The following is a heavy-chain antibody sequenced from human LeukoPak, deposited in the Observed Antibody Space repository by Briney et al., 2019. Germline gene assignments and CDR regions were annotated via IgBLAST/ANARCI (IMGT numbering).Heavy chain of an antibody. V-gene: IGHV3-66*01. CDR1: GFTVSSNY. J-gene: IGHJ4*02. CDR3: ARVKDSGPDDY. D-gene: IGHD3-10*01. CDR2: IYSGGST. Sequence: GGSLRLSCAASGFTVSSNYMSWVRQAPGKGLEWVSVIYSGGSTYYADSVKGRFTISRDNSKNTLYLQMNSLRAEDTTVYYCARVKDSGPDDYWGQGTLVTVSS.